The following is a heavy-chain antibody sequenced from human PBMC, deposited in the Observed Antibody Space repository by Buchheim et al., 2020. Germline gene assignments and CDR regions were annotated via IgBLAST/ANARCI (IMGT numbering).Heavy chain of an antibody. V-gene: IGHV3-11*01. CDR2: ISSSGSTI. J-gene: IGHJ6*02. CDR1: GFTFSDYY. CDR3: ARAGTPKSVLAYYYYGMDV. Sequence: QVQLVESGGGLVKPGGSLRLSCAASGFTFSDYYISWIRQAPGKGLELVSYISSSGSTIYYADSVKGRFTISSDTAKNSLYLQMNSLRAEDTAVYYCARAGTPKSVLAYYYYGMDVWGQGTT. D-gene: IGHD1-26*01.